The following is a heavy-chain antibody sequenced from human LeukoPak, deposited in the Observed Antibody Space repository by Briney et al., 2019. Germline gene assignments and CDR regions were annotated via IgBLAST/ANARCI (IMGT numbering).Heavy chain of an antibody. V-gene: IGHV3-48*03. D-gene: IGHD3-10*01. J-gene: IGHJ5*02. CDR2: ISSSGSTI. CDR1: GFTFSSYE. Sequence: PGGSLRLSCAASGFTFSSYEMNWVRQAPGKGLEWVSYISSSGSTIYYADSVKGRFTISRDNAKNSLYLQMDSLRAEDTAVYYCARVSLLRGFDPWGQGTLVTVS. CDR3: ARVSLLRGFDP.